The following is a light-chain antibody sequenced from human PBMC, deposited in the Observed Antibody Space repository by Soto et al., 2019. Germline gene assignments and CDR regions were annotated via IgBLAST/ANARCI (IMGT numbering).Light chain of an antibody. CDR2: AAS. CDR1: QSISSY. CDR3: QQSYSTPYT. V-gene: IGKV1-39*01. J-gene: IGKJ5*01. Sequence: DIQMTQSPSSLSASVGDRVTITCRASQSISSYLNWYQQKPGKAPKLLIYAASSLQSGVPSRFSCSGSGPDFTLTISSLQPEDFATYYCQQSYSTPYTFGQGTRLEIK.